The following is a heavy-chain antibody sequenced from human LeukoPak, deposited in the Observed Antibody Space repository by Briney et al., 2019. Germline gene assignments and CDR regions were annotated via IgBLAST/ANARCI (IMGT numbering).Heavy chain of an antibody. D-gene: IGHD2-2*01. V-gene: IGHV4-59*01. Sequence: PSETLSLTCTVSGASIRSYYWSWIRQPPGRGLEWIGYMYNSGSTYYNPSLKSRVTISGDTSKNQFSLKLASVTAADTAVYYCARLGGPAAVDYWGQGTLVTVSS. CDR1: GASIRSYY. CDR2: MYNSGST. CDR3: ARLGGPAAVDY. J-gene: IGHJ4*02.